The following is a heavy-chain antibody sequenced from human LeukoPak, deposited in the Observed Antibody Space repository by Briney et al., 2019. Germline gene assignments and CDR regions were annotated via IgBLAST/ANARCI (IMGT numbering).Heavy chain of an antibody. CDR1: GFTFSNYE. CDR3: ARAGYSFDSPNYFDY. CDR2: ISSGGSTI. D-gene: IGHD5-18*01. V-gene: IGHV3-48*03. Sequence: GGSLRLSCAASGFTFSNYEMTWVRQAPGKGLQWVSSISSGGSTIYYADSVKGRFTISRDNAKSSLYLQMNSLRAEDTAVYYCARAGYSFDSPNYFDYWGQGTLVTVSS. J-gene: IGHJ4*02.